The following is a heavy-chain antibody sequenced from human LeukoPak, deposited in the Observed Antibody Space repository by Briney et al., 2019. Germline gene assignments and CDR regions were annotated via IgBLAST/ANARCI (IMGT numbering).Heavy chain of an antibody. CDR2: ITGSGSPI. Sequence: GGSLRLSCAGSGFNFISYAMSWVRQAPGKGLEWVSYITGSGSPIYYADFVKGRFTISRDNAKNSLSLQMNSLRADDTAIYFCVTHSSSADYWGQGTLVTVSS. CDR3: VTHSSSADY. D-gene: IGHD6-6*01. J-gene: IGHJ4*02. CDR1: GFNFISYA. V-gene: IGHV3-48*03.